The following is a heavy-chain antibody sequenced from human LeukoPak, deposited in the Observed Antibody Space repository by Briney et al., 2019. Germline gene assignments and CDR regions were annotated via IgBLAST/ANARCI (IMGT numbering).Heavy chain of an antibody. J-gene: IGHJ4*02. D-gene: IGHD3-22*01. V-gene: IGHV1-8*03. CDR1: GYTFTSYD. CDR2: MNPNSGNT. CDR3: ARGLGGYYDSSGSGTLHY. Sequence: ASVKVSCKASGYTFTSYDINWVRQATGQGLEWMGWMNPNSGNTGYAQKFQGRVTITRNTSISTAYMELSSLRSEDTAVYYCARGLGGYYDSSGSGTLHYWGQGTLITISS.